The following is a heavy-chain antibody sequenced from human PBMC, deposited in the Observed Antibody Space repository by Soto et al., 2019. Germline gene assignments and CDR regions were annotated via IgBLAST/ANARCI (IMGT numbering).Heavy chain of an antibody. J-gene: IGHJ4*02. CDR1: VYTFTSYG. CDR3: ARGRQQLVLGWYFDY. CDR2: INPSGGST. D-gene: IGHD6-13*01. Sequence: ASVKVSCKSSVYTFTSYGISWVRQAPGQGLEWMGIINPSGGSTSYAQKFQGRVTMTRDTSTSTVYMELSSLRSEDTAVYYCARGRQQLVLGWYFDYWGQGTLVTVSS. V-gene: IGHV1-46*01.